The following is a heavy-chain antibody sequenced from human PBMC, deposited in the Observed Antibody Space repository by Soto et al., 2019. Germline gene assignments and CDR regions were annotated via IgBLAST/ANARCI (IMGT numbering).Heavy chain of an antibody. CDR1: PCGYKKSGIR. V-gene: IGHV2-70*04. Sequence: VKPPEPLTRTCTWSPCGYKKSGIRVSRVSQPIGKALEWLARIDWDDDKFYSTSLKTRLTISKDTSKIQVVLTITNMDPVDTATYYCARTNLNYDILSGIYDPWGQGTRVTV. J-gene: IGHJ5*02. CDR3: ARTNLNYDILSGIYDP. CDR2: IDWDDDK. D-gene: IGHD3-9*01.